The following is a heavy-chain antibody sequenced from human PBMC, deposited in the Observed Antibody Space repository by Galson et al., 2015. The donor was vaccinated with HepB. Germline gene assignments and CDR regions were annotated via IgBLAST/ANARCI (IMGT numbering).Heavy chain of an antibody. CDR1: GGTFSSYA. Sequence: SVKVSCKASGGTFSSYAISWVRQAPGQGLEWMGGIIPIFGTANYAQKFQGRVTITADKSTSTAYMELSSLRSEDTAVYYCARETGYPMNYYYGMDVWGQGTTVTVSS. CDR3: ARETGYPMNYYYGMDV. CDR2: IIPIFGTA. V-gene: IGHV1-69*06. J-gene: IGHJ6*02. D-gene: IGHD3-9*01.